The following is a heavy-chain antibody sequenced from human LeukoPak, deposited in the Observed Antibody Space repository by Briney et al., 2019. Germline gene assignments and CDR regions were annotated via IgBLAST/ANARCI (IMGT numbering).Heavy chain of an antibody. CDR1: GFTFSSYG. CDR2: ISGSGGST. CDR3: AKGGAGSGYFDY. D-gene: IGHD3-22*01. Sequence: PGGSLRLSCAASGFTFSSYGMSWVRQAPGKGLEWVSAISGSGGSTYYADSVKGRFTISRDNSKNTLYLQMNSLRAEDTAVYYCAKGGAGSGYFDYWGQGTLVTVSS. J-gene: IGHJ4*02. V-gene: IGHV3-23*01.